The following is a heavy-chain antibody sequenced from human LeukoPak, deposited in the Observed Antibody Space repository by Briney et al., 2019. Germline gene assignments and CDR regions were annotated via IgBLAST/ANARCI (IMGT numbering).Heavy chain of an antibody. J-gene: IGHJ4*02. Sequence: PGGSLRLSCAASGFTVSSNYMSWVRQAPGKGLEWVSVIYSGGSTYYADSVKGRFTISRDNSKNTLYLQMNSLRAEDTAVYCCARDNRDAWEGSYFDYWGQGTLVTVSS. CDR2: IYSGGST. V-gene: IGHV3-66*01. CDR1: GFTVSSNY. D-gene: IGHD1-26*01. CDR3: ARDNRDAWEGSYFDY.